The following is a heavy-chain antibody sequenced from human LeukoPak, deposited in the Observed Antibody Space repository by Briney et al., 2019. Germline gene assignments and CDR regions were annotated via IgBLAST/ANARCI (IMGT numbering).Heavy chain of an antibody. CDR1: GYTFTTYY. V-gene: IGHV1-46*01. D-gene: IGHD6-25*01. J-gene: IGHJ4*02. CDR2: VNPRGGST. Sequence: ASVKVSCKASGYTFTTYYMHWMRQAPGQGPEWMGIVNPRGGSTDYSQKFQGRITMTSDTSTSTVYMELSSLRSDDTAVYFCARVGSAAATADYWGQGTLVTVSS. CDR3: ARVGSAAATADY.